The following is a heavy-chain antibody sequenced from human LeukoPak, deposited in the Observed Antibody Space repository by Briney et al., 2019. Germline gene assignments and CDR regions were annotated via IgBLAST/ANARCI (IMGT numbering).Heavy chain of an antibody. CDR1: GGSFSGYY. CDR3: ARAQSYSIATPNYYYYYYMDV. V-gene: IGHV4-34*01. D-gene: IGHD4-11*01. J-gene: IGHJ6*03. Sequence: SETLSLTCAVYGGSFSGYYWSWIRQPPGKGLEWIGEINHSGSTNYNPSLKSRVTISVDTSKNQFSLKLSSVTAADTAVYYCARAQSYSIATPNYYYYYYMDVWGKGTTVTVSS. CDR2: INHSGST.